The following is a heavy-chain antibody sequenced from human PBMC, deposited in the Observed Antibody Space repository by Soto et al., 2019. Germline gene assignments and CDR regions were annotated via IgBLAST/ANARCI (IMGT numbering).Heavy chain of an antibody. CDR2: ISGSGGTT. D-gene: IGHD6-25*01. J-gene: IGHJ4*02. CDR1: GFTFSSYA. CDR3: AKFFVETGGSSGWPWTFHY. Sequence: EVQLLESGGGLVQPGRSLRLSCAASGFTFSSYAMSWVRQAPGKGLEWVSAISGSGGTTYYAASVKGRFTISRDNSKNTLFLQMNSLRVDDTAVYYCAKFFVETGGSSGWPWTFHYWGQGTLVTVSS. V-gene: IGHV3-23*01.